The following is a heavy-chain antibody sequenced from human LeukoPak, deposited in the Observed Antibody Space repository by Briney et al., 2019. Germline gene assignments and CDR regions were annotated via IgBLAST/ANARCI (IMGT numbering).Heavy chain of an antibody. D-gene: IGHD4-11*01. Sequence: SETLSLTCAVSGGSISSGGYSWSWIRQPPGKGLEWIGYIYHSGSTYYNPSLKSRVTISVDTSKNQFSLKLSSVTAADTAVYYCARGHYMVGYFDLWGRGTLVTVSS. CDR3: ARGHYMVGYFDL. V-gene: IGHV4-30-2*01. J-gene: IGHJ2*01. CDR1: GGSISSGGYS. CDR2: IYHSGST.